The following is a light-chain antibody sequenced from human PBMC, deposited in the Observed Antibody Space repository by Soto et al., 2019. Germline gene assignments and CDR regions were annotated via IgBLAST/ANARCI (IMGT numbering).Light chain of an antibody. Sequence: TQSPSSLSASVGDRVTITVRGSQSISSSYLAWYQQKPGQAPRLLIYGASSRATGIPDRFSGSGSGTDFTLTISRLEPEDFAVYYCQQYGSSPRTFGQGTKVDIK. CDR1: QSISSSY. V-gene: IGKV3-20*01. J-gene: IGKJ1*01. CDR3: QQYGSSPRT. CDR2: GAS.